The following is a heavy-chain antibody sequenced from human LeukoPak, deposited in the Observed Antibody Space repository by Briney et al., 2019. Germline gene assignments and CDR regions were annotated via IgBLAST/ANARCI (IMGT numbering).Heavy chain of an antibody. Sequence: ASVKVSCKASGYTFTDYYLHWVRQAPGQGLEWMGWIHPNSGGTNYAQRFQGRVAMTRDTSISTAYMELSSLRSDDTAVYYCARLAAVPGWGQGTLVTVSS. V-gene: IGHV1-2*02. CDR2: IHPNSGGT. J-gene: IGHJ1*01. CDR1: GYTFTDYY. D-gene: IGHD6-19*01. CDR3: ARLAAVPG.